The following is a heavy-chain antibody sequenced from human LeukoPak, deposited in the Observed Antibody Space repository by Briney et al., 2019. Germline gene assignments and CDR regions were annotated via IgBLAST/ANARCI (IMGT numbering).Heavy chain of an antibody. CDR3: ARRSSIPTRLFDF. Sequence: GESLKISCKGSGDSFTSYWIVWVRQMPGKGLEWMGIIYPGDSDAKYGPSFQGRVTISADKSISTAYLQWSSLKASDTAMYYCARRSSIPTRLFDFWGQGTLVTVSS. J-gene: IGHJ4*02. D-gene: IGHD6-6*01. CDR2: IYPGDSDA. CDR1: GDSFTSYW. V-gene: IGHV5-51*01.